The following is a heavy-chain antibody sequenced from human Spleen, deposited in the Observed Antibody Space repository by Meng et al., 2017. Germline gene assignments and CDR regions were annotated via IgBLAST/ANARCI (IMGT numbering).Heavy chain of an antibody. CDR3: ATVYCSGGSCYQPFDY. Sequence: QVQLVQSGAEGKKPGASVKVSCTVSGYTLTELSMHWVRQAPGKGLEWMGGFDPEDGETIYAQKFQGRVTMTEDTSTDTAYMELSSLRSEDTAVYYCATVYCSGGSCYQPFDYWGQGTLVTVSS. CDR2: FDPEDGET. V-gene: IGHV1-24*01. D-gene: IGHD2-15*01. J-gene: IGHJ4*02. CDR1: GYTLTELS.